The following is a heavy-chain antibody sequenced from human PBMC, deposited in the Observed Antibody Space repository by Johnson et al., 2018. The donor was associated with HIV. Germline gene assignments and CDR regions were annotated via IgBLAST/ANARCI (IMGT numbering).Heavy chain of an antibody. Sequence: VQLVESGGGLVQPGGSLRLSCAASGFTFSNYWMNWVRQAPGKGLEWVANIKEDGSDKYYVDSVKGRFPISRDNVQNSLSLQMNSLRPEDTAVYYCARGRFPEYIDIASGAFDIWGQGTMVTVSS. V-gene: IGHV3-7*01. D-gene: IGHD5-12*01. J-gene: IGHJ3*02. CDR2: IKEDGSDK. CDR1: GFTFSNYW. CDR3: ARGRFPEYIDIASGAFDI.